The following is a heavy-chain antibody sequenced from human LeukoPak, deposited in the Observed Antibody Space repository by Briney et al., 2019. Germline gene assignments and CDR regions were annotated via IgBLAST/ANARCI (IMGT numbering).Heavy chain of an antibody. CDR2: IYYSGST. D-gene: IGHD6-19*01. J-gene: IGHJ5*02. Sequence: PSETLSLTCTVSGGSISSGGYYWSWIRQHPGKGLEWIGYIYYSGSTYYNPSLKSRVTISVDTSKNQFSLKLSSVTAADTAVYYCARGCGNGLLNLYSSGWYGGPYWFDPWGQGTLVTVSS. CDR3: ARGCGNGLLNLYSSGWYGGPYWFDP. V-gene: IGHV4-31*03. CDR1: GGSISSGGYY.